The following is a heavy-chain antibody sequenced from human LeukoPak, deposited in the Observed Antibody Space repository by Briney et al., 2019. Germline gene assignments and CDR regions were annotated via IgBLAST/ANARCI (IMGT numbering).Heavy chain of an antibody. J-gene: IGHJ3*02. CDR2: ILNDGSSK. V-gene: IGHV3-30-3*01. D-gene: IGHD3-10*01. CDR3: ARGRDAFDI. CDR1: GFTFSSYT. Sequence: PGRSLRLSCAASGFTFSSYTMHWVRQTPGKGLEWVAVILNDGSSKYYADSVKGRFTISRDNSKNTLYLQMNSLRAEDTAVYYCARGRDAFDIWGQGTMVTVSS.